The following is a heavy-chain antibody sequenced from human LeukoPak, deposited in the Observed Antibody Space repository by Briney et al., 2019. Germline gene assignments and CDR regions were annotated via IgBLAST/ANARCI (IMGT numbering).Heavy chain of an antibody. CDR1: GFTFSSYW. CDR3: TRDITLTRGGRSDY. CDR2: INSDGSST. J-gene: IGHJ4*02. Sequence: GGSLRLSCAASGFTFSSYWMHWVRQAPGKGLVWVSRINSDGSSTSYADSVKGRFTISRDNAKNTLYLQMNSLRAEDTAVYYCTRDITLTRGGRSDYWGQGTLVTVSA. V-gene: IGHV3-74*01. D-gene: IGHD3-10*01.